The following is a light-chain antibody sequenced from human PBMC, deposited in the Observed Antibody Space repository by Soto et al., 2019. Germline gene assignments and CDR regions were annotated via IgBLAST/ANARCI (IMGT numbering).Light chain of an antibody. J-gene: IGLJ1*01. CDR1: SGDIRGYHY. Sequence: QSVLPQPASVSGAPGQSIAISCTGTSGDIRGYHYVSWYQQHPGKAPKIMMYEFTNRPLGVSNRFSGCNSRNTASLTISGVQAEEQADDYCSSYTTRSTYVFGTGTTVTVL. CDR3: SSYTTRSTYV. CDR2: EFT. V-gene: IGLV2-14*01.